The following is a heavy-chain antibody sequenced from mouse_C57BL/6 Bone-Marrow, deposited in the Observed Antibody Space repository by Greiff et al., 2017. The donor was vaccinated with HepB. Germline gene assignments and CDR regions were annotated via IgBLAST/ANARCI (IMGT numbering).Heavy chain of an antibody. Sequence: VMLVESGAELVKPGASVKISCKASGYAFSSYWMNWVKQRPGKGLEWIGQIYPGDGDTNYNGKFKGKATLTADKSSSTAYMQLSSLTSEDSAVYFCARSWSLDYWGQGTSVTVSS. V-gene: IGHV1-80*01. CDR2: IYPGDGDT. CDR3: ARSWSLDY. J-gene: IGHJ4*01. CDR1: GYAFSSYW.